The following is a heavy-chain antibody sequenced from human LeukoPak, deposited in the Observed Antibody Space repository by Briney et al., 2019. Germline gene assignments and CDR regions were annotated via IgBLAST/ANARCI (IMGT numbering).Heavy chain of an antibody. CDR3: ARGLGNNWFDP. Sequence: SETLSLTCTVSGGSISSYYWSWIRQPPGKGLEWIGYIYYSGSTNYNPSLKSRVTISVDTSKNQFSLKLNSVTAADTAVYYCARGLGNNWFDPWGQGTLVTVSS. CDR2: IYYSGST. D-gene: IGHD3-16*01. CDR1: GGSISSYY. J-gene: IGHJ5*02. V-gene: IGHV4-59*01.